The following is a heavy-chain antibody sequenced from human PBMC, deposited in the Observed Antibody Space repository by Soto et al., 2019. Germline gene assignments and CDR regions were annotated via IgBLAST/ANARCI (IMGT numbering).Heavy chain of an antibody. V-gene: IGHV3-23*01. Sequence: EVQLLESGGGLVQPGGSLRLSCAASGFTFSTYAMNWVRQAPGNGLEWVSAISGSGGSIHYADSVKGGFTISRDNSKNTLYRQMNSLRYEDTTVYHCVKGYWKGDVWGQGTTVTVSS. CDR1: GFTFSTYA. D-gene: IGHD1-1*01. CDR2: ISGSGGSI. CDR3: VKGYWKGDV. J-gene: IGHJ6*02.